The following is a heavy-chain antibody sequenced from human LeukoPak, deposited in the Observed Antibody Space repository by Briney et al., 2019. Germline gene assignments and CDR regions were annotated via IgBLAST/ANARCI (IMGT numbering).Heavy chain of an antibody. J-gene: IGHJ3*02. CDR1: GGSISSGSYY. CDR2: IYTSGST. Sequence: ESGPGLVKPSQTLSLTCTVSGGSISSGSYYWSWIRQPAGKGLEWIGRIYTSGSTNYNPSPKSRVTISVDTSKNQFSLKLSSVTAADTAVYYCARDRTQYYYDSSGYYPTAFDIWGQGTMVTVSS. V-gene: IGHV4-61*02. CDR3: ARDRTQYYYDSSGYYPTAFDI. D-gene: IGHD3-22*01.